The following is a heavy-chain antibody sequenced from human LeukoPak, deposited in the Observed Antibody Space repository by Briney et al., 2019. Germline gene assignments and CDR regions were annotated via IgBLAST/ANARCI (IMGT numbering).Heavy chain of an antibody. CDR1: GGSFTGYY. Sequence: EPSETLSLTCAVYGGSFTGYYWSWIRQPPGKGLKWIGEINHSGSTNYNSSLKSRVTISVDTSKNQFSLKLTSVTAVDTAVYYCARETPYCSSTSCYVWGQGTLVTVSS. J-gene: IGHJ4*02. V-gene: IGHV4-34*01. CDR2: INHSGST. CDR3: ARETPYCSSTSCYV. D-gene: IGHD2-2*01.